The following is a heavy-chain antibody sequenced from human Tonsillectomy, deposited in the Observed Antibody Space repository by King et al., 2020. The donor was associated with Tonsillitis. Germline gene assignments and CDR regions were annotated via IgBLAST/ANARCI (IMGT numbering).Heavy chain of an antibody. V-gene: IGHV3-23*04. CDR3: ARDQAHILAGPGAFDI. CDR2: ISGSGGGT. CDR1: GFTFGSYA. J-gene: IGHJ3*02. D-gene: IGHD3-9*01. Sequence: VQLVESGGGLVQPGGSLRLSCAASGFTFGSYAMNWVRQSPGKGLEWVSAISGSGGGTYYADSVKGRFTISRDNSENTVHLHMNSLRAEDTAAYYCARDQAHILAGPGAFDIWGQGTMVTVSS.